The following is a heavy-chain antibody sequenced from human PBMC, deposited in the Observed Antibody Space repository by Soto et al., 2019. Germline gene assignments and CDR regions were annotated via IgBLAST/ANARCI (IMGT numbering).Heavy chain of an antibody. J-gene: IGHJ4*02. CDR1: GYTFTGYY. Sequence: QVQLVQSGAEVKKPGASVKVSCKASGYTFTGYYMHWVRQAPGQGLEWMGWINPNSGGTNYAQKFQGWVTMTRDTAISPAYMELSRLRSDDTAVYYCARSPGGVVTAMYYFDYWGQGTLVTVSA. D-gene: IGHD2-21*02. V-gene: IGHV1-2*04. CDR2: INPNSGGT. CDR3: ARSPGGVVTAMYYFDY.